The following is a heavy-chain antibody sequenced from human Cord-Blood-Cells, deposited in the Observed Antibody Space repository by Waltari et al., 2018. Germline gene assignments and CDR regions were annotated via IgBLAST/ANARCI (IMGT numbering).Heavy chain of an antibody. CDR1: GGSFSGYY. CDR2: INHSGST. J-gene: IGHJ4*02. CDR3: ARGHTDFWSGYYFDY. V-gene: IGHV4-34*01. Sequence: QVQLQQWGAGLLKPSETLSLTCAVYGGSFSGYYWSWIRQPPGKGLEWIGEINHSGSTNYNPSLKSRVTISVDTSKNQFSLKLSSVTAADTAVYYCARGHTDFWSGYYFDYWGQGTLVTVSS. D-gene: IGHD3-3*01.